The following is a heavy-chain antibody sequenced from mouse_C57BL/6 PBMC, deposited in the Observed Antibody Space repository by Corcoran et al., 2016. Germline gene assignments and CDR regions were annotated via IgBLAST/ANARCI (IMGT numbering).Heavy chain of an antibody. CDR3: ARRDSWYFDV. CDR2: INTYSGVP. V-gene: IGHV9-3*01. J-gene: IGHJ1*02. CDR1: GYTFTTYG. Sequence: QIQLVQSGPELKKPGETVKISCKASGYTFTTYGMSWVKQAPGKGLKWMGWINTYSGVPTYADDFKGRFAFSLETSASTAYLQINNLKNEDTATYFCARRDSWYFDVWGTRTTVTVSS.